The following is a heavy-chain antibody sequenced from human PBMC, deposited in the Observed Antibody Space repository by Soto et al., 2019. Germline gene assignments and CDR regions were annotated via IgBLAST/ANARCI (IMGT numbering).Heavy chain of an antibody. CDR1: GFTFSSYA. J-gene: IGHJ4*02. V-gene: IGHV3-23*01. Sequence: GGPLRLSCSASGFTFSSYAMSGVRQAPGKGLEWVSAISGSGGSTDYASPVKGRFTISRDDSRNTLYLQMNSLKSEDTAVYYCSTVAMAPSDCSSTTCPIGWGPGTLVNVSS. CDR2: ISGSGGST. D-gene: IGHD2-2*01. CDR3: STVAMAPSDCSSTTCPIG.